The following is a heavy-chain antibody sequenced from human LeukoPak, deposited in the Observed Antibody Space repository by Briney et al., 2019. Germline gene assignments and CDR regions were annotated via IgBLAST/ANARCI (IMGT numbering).Heavy chain of an antibody. Sequence: GGSLRLSCAVSGFTFSSYAMHWVRQAPGKGLEWVAVISYDGSNKYYADSVKGRFTISRDNSKNTLYLQMNSLRAEDTAVYYCARDYYGSGRSFGRFDPWGQGTLVTVSS. CDR1: GFTFSSYA. D-gene: IGHD3-10*01. J-gene: IGHJ5*02. CDR3: ARDYYGSGRSFGRFDP. CDR2: ISYDGSNK. V-gene: IGHV3-30-3*01.